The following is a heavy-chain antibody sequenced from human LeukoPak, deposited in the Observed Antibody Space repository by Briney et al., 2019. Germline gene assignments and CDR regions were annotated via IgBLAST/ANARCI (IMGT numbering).Heavy chain of an antibody. Sequence: GGSLRLSCAASGFTFSSYSMNWVRQAPGKGLEWVSSISSSSSYIYYADSVKGRFTISRDNAKNSLYLQMNSLRAGDTAVYYCARLAAAGTPDAFDIWGQGTMVTVSS. D-gene: IGHD6-13*01. V-gene: IGHV3-21*01. J-gene: IGHJ3*02. CDR1: GFTFSSYS. CDR3: ARLAAAGTPDAFDI. CDR2: ISSSSSYI.